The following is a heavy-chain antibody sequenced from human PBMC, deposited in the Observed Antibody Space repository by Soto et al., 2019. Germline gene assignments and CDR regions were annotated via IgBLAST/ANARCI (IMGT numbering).Heavy chain of an antibody. J-gene: IGHJ6*02. CDR3: ATAIPQPQYSGNYRGYYYGMDV. V-gene: IGHV1-24*01. CDR2: FDPEDGET. CDR1: GYTLTELS. Sequence: GASVKVSCKVSGYTLTELSMHWVRQAPGKGLEWMGGFDPEDGETIYAQKFQGRVTMTEDTSTDTAYMELSSLRSEDTAVYYCATAIPQPQYSGNYRGYYYGMDVWGRGTTVTVSS. D-gene: IGHD1-26*01.